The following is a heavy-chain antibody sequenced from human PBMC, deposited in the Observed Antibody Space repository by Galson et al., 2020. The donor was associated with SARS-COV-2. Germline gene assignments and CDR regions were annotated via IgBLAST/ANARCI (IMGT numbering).Heavy chain of an antibody. CDR3: ARLHYGEYAPEAFDI. D-gene: IGHD4-17*01. CDR2: ISHSGGA. CDR1: GTSISSGSYS. Sequence: SETLSLTCAVSGTSISSGSYSWNWIRQPPGKGLDWLGYISHSGGAYYNPSLKSRVTISGDRSKNQFSLRLSSVPAADTAVYYCARLHYGEYAPEAFDIWGPGTRVTVAS. J-gene: IGHJ3*02. V-gene: IGHV4-30-2*01.